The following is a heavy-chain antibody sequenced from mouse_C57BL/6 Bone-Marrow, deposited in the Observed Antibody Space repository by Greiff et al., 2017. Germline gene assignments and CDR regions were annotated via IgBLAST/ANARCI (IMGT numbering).Heavy chain of an antibody. CDR2: INPENGGT. D-gene: IGHD1-1*01. CDR1: GFTIKDDY. J-gene: IGHJ2*01. CDR3: TSYDYGSSSFDY. V-gene: IGHV14-4*01. Sequence: EVKLQQSGAELVRPGASVKLSCTASGFTIKDDYMPWVKQRPEQGLEWIGWINPENGGTDYASKFQGKATITVDTSSNTAYLQLSSLTSEDTAVXYCTSYDYGSSSFDYWGQGTTLTVSS.